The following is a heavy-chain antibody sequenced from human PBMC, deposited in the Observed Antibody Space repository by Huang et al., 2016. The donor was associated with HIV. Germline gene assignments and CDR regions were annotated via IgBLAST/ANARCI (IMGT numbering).Heavy chain of an antibody. J-gene: IGHJ5*02. CDR2: ISYDGRSD. D-gene: IGHD2-15*01. Sequence: QVQLVESGGGVVQPGTSLRLSCAASGFIFRNFGMHWVRQAPGKGLECVAVISYDGRSDRYSDSVKGRFTISRDNDKNTLSLEMNRLRHDDTAVYYCAKESRWFSDFDQWGQGTLVTVSS. CDR1: GFIFRNFG. CDR3: AKESRWFSDFDQ. V-gene: IGHV3-30*18.